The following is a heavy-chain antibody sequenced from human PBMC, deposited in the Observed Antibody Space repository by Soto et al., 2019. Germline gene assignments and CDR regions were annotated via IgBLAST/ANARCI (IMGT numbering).Heavy chain of an antibody. CDR3: AMVDVYVTPSPQDV. CDR2: INTYNGNT. D-gene: IGHD3-16*01. J-gene: IGHJ6*02. Sequence: QVQLVQSGAEVKNPGASVKVSCKASGYTFTRYGIGWARQAPGQGLEWMGWINTYNGNTNYAQNVQGRVTLTTDTSTSTASMELTSLRSNDTAIYYCAMVDVYVTPSPQDVWGQGTTVSVSS. V-gene: IGHV1-18*01. CDR1: GYTFTRYG.